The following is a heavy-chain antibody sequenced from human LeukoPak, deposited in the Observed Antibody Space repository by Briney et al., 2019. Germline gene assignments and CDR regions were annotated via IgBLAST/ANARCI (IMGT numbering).Heavy chain of an antibody. D-gene: IGHD6-6*01. CDR3: ASIAARPTYYYYYMDV. Sequence: PSETLSLTCTVSGGSISSSSYYWGWIRQPPGKGLEWIGSIYYSGSTYYNPSLKSRVTISVDTSKNQFSLKLSSVTAADTAAYYCASIAARPTYYYYYMDVWGKGATVTVSS. J-gene: IGHJ6*03. CDR2: IYYSGST. CDR1: GGSISSSSYY. V-gene: IGHV4-39*01.